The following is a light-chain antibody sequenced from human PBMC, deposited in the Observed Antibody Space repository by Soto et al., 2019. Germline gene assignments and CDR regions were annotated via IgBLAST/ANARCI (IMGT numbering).Light chain of an antibody. Sequence: QSVLTQPPSVSEAPRQRVTISCSGSRSNIGNNAVSWYQQLPGKAPKLLIYYDDLLPSGVSDRFSGSKSGTSASLAISGLQSEDEADYYCAAWDDSLNGLVFGVGTKLTVL. CDR1: RSNIGNNA. CDR2: YDD. J-gene: IGLJ2*01. CDR3: AAWDDSLNGLV. V-gene: IGLV1-36*01.